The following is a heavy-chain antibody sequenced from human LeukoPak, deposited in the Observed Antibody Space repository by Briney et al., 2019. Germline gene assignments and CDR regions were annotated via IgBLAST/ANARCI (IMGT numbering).Heavy chain of an antibody. Sequence: GGSLRLSCAASGFTVSSNYMSWVRQAPGKGLEWVSVIYSGGSTYYADSVKGRFTISRDNSKNTLYLQMNSLRAEGTAVYYCANFGCTSTSCLDYWGQGTLVTVSS. V-gene: IGHV3-53*01. D-gene: IGHD2-2*01. CDR3: ANFGCTSTSCLDY. CDR2: IYSGGST. CDR1: GFTVSSNY. J-gene: IGHJ4*02.